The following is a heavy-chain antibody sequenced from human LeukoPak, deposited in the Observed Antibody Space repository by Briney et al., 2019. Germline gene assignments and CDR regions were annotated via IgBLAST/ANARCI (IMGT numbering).Heavy chain of an antibody. V-gene: IGHV4-39*01. CDR2: IYYSGIT. D-gene: IGHD3-10*01. J-gene: IGHJ5*02. Sequence: SETLSLTCTVSGGSNSSSSYSGGWVRQPPGKGLEWIGSIYYSGITYYNPSFKSRVTISVDTSKNQFSLKLSAVTAADTAVYYCARRLLSVLTPWFDPWGQGTLVTVSS. CDR3: ARRLLSVLTPWFDP. CDR1: GGSNSSSSYS.